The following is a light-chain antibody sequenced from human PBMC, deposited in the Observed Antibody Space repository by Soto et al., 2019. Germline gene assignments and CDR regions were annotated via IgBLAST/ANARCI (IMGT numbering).Light chain of an antibody. CDR1: QILVHSDGNTY. CDR3: MQGSHGPPIT. V-gene: IGKV2-30*02. CDR2: KVS. J-gene: IGKJ5*01. Sequence: DIVVTQSTLSLPVTLGQAASISFRSSQILVHSDGNTYLSGFHQITGQSPRRLIYKVSNRDSGVPDRFSGSGVGTDFTRKISRVEAEDVGVYYCMQGSHGPPITFGQGTRLEIK.